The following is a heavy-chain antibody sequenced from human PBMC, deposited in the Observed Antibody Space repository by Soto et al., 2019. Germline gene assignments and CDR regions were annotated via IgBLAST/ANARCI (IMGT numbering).Heavy chain of an antibody. CDR3: ARATMIALLNS. J-gene: IGHJ4*02. CDR1: GFTVSTNF. D-gene: IGHD3-22*01. CDR2: IYSGGDT. Sequence: GGSLRLSCVASGFTVSTNFMSWVRQAPGKGLEWVSVIYSGGDTYYADSVKGRFTISRDNSKNTLYLQMNSLRAEDTAVYYCARATMIALLNSWGQGTLVTVSS. V-gene: IGHV3-66*01.